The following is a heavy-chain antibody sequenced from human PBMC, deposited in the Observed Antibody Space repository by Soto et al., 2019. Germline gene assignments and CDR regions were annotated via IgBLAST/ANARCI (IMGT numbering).Heavy chain of an antibody. CDR3: ARYHYYDSSGYSPFDY. J-gene: IGHJ4*02. Sequence: ASVKVSCKASGYTFTSYGVSWVRQAPGQGLEWMGWISAYNGNTNYAQKLQGRVTMTTDTSTSTAYMELRSLRSDDTAVYYCARYHYYDSSGYSPFDYWGQGTLVTVSS. CDR2: ISAYNGNT. V-gene: IGHV1-18*01. CDR1: GYTFTSYG. D-gene: IGHD3-22*01.